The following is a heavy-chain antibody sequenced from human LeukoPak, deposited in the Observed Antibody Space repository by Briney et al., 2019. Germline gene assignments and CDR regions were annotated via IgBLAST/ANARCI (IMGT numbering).Heavy chain of an antibody. CDR1: GFTFSSYA. D-gene: IGHD5-12*01. J-gene: IGHJ4*02. V-gene: IGHV3-23*01. CDR3: TRRGGGYEFDY. Sequence: GGSLRLSCAASGFTFSSYAMSWVRQAPGKGLEWVSAISGSGDSTYYGDSVKGRFTISRDNSKNTLYLQMNGLRTEDTAIYFCTRRGGGYEFDYWGQGTLVTVSS. CDR2: ISGSGDST.